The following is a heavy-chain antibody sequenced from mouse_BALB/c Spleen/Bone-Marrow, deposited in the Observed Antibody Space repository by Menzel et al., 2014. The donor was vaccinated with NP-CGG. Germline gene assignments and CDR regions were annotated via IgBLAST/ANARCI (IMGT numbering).Heavy chain of an antibody. CDR1: GFTFSGYG. V-gene: IGHV5-6-3*01. D-gene: IGHD2-3*01. CDR3: ARDGYYVFYVMDY. Sequence: EGKKMESGGGLVQPGGSLKLSCAASGFTFSGYGMSWVRQTPDKRLELVATINSNGGSTYYPDSVKGRFTISRDNAKSTLYLQMSSLKSEDTAMYYCARDGYYVFYVMDYWGQGTSVTVSS. CDR2: INSNGGST. J-gene: IGHJ4*01.